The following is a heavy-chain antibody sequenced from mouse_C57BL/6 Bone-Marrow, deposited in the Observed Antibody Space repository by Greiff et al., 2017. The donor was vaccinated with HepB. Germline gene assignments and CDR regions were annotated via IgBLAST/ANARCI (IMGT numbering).Heavy chain of an antibody. CDR2: FTMYSDAT. CDR3: ERGNCSGYAMDY. D-gene: IGHD3-2*02. Sequence: LKESGAELVRPGSSVKLSCKDSYFAFMASAMHWVKQRPGHGLEWIGSFTMYSDATEYSENFKGKATLTANTSSSTAYMELSSLTSEDSAVYDCERGNCSGYAMDYWGQGTSVTVSS. J-gene: IGHJ4*01. V-gene: IGHV1-49*01. CDR1: YFAFMASA.